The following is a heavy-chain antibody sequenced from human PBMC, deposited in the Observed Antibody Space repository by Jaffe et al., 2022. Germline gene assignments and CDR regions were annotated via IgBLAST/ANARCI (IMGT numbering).Heavy chain of an antibody. CDR1: GFTFSSYG. CDR2: IRYDGSNK. Sequence: QVQLVESGGGVVQPGGSLRLSCAASGFTFSSYGMHWVRQAPGKGLEWVAFIRYDGSNKYYADSVKGRFTISRDNSKNTLYLQMNSLRAEDTAVYYCANLRNTGLLFLDAFDIWGQGTMVTVSS. D-gene: IGHD1-1*01. J-gene: IGHJ3*02. V-gene: IGHV3-30*02. CDR3: ANLRNTGLLFLDAFDI.